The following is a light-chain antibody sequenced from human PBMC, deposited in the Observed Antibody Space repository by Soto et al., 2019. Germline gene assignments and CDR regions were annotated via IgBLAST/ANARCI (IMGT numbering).Light chain of an antibody. Sequence: DIQMTQSPSTLSGSVGDRVTITCRASQAISSWLAWYQQKTGKPPKILIYKASTLKSGVPSRFSGGGSGTDFTLTISSLQPEDFATYYCQQVNVYPSTFGGGTKVDIK. CDR3: QQVNVYPST. CDR1: QAISSW. V-gene: IGKV1-5*03. CDR2: KAS. J-gene: IGKJ4*01.